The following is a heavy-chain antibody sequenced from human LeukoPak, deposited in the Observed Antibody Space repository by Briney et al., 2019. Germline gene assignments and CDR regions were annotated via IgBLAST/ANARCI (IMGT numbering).Heavy chain of an antibody. J-gene: IGHJ4*02. CDR1: GGSISTSRHY. CDR2: MYYSGST. CDR3: ATTVTTRYYFDY. Sequence: SETLCLTCTVSGGSISTSRHYWGWIRQPPGKGLEWIGSMYYSGSTYYNPSLKSRVTISVGTYKSRFSLKLSSVTAADTAVYYCATTVTTRYYFDYWGQGTLVTVSS. V-gene: IGHV4-39*01. D-gene: IGHD4-17*01.